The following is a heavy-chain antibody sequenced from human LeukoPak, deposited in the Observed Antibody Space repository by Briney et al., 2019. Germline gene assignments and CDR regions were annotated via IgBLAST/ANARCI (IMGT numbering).Heavy chain of an antibody. Sequence: SETLSLTCSVSGDSISSSSCWWGWIRQPPGKGLEWIGTIYSSGSTYYNPPLESRVTISVDTSKNQFSLRLTSVTAADMAVYYCARRTSNWYYFDFWGQGTLVTVSS. V-gene: IGHV4-39*01. CDR2: IYSSGST. CDR1: GDSISSSSCW. CDR3: ARRTSNWYYFDF. D-gene: IGHD6-13*01. J-gene: IGHJ4*02.